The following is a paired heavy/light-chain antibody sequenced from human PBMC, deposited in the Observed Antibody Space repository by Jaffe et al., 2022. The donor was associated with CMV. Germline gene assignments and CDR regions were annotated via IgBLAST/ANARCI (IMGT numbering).Light chain of an antibody. CDR3: QQYYTYFPT. CDR1: QSISSY. V-gene: IGKV1-8*01. CDR2: AAS. Sequence: AIRITQSPSSLSASIGDTVTITCRANQSISSYLGWYQQKPGKAPELLIYAASTLQSGVPTRFSGSGSGTDFTLIISCLQSEDFATYYCQQYYTYFPTFGQGTKVEIK. J-gene: IGKJ1*01.
Heavy chain of an antibody. CDR1: GFTFSSYS. V-gene: IGHV3-48*02. J-gene: IGHJ3*01. CDR3: ARGTGVGAYHPLDL. Sequence: EVQLVESGGGLVQPGGSLRLSCAASGFTFSSYSMNWVRQAPGKGLEWISYISSSSSAIYDADSVKGRFTISRDSAKNSLYLQMNNLRDEDTAVYYCARGTGVGAYHPLDLWGQGTMVTISS. CDR2: ISSSSSAI. D-gene: IGHD1-26*01.